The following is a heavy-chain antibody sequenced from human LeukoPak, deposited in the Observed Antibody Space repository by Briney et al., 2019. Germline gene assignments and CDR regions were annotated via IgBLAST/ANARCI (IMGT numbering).Heavy chain of an antibody. J-gene: IGHJ1*01. Sequence: PGGSLRLSCAASGFTFSSYWMHWVRQAPGKGLVWVSRINSDGSSTSYADSVKGRFTISRDNSKNTLYLQMNSLRAEDTAVYYCAKDLPYSSGCYQHWGQGTLVTVSS. V-gene: IGHV3-74*01. CDR2: INSDGSST. D-gene: IGHD6-19*01. CDR1: GFTFSSYW. CDR3: AKDLPYSSGCYQH.